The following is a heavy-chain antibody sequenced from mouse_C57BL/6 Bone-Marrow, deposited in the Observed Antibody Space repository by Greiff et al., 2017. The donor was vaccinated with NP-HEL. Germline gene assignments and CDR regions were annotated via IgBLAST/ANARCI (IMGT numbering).Heavy chain of an antibody. J-gene: IGHJ4*01. CDR2: IHPNSGST. Sequence: QVQLQQPGAELVKPGASVKLSCKASGYTFTSYWMHWVKQRPGQGLEWIGMIHPNSGSTNYNEKFKSKATLTVDKSSRTAYMQLSSLTSEDSAVYYCVTVVATDYAMDYWGQGTSVTVSS. CDR3: VTVVATDYAMDY. V-gene: IGHV1-64*01. D-gene: IGHD1-1*01. CDR1: GYTFTSYW.